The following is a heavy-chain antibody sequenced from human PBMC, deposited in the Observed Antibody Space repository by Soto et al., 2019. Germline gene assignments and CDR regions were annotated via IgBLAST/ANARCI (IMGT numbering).Heavy chain of an antibody. V-gene: IGHV1-69*06. CDR2: IIPVVGTT. J-gene: IGHJ4*02. CDR3: ARGPLYATTYFDY. CDR1: GDTFTTNS. Sequence: QVQLVQSGAEVKKPGSSVNVSCKASGDTFTTNSLNWVRQAPGQGLEWMGGIIPVVGTTKYAQKYQDRVTITGDKATNTAYLELSSLRSDDTAVYYCARGPLYATTYFDYWGQGTPVTVSS. D-gene: IGHD2-8*01.